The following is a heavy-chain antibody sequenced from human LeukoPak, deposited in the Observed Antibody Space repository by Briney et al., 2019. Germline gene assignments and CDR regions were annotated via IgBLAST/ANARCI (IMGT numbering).Heavy chain of an antibody. J-gene: IGHJ4*02. CDR2: ISGNGGNT. CDR3: AKAWGSKVYGDLRSGIYDY. Sequence: GGSLRLSCAASGLRFSSYAMSWVRQSPGKGLEWVSAISGNGGNTYYADSVKGRFTISRDNSENTLYLQMDSLSAEDSAMYYCAKAWGSKVYGDLRSGIYDYWGQGTLVTVSS. V-gene: IGHV3-23*01. CDR1: GLRFSSYA. D-gene: IGHD4-17*01.